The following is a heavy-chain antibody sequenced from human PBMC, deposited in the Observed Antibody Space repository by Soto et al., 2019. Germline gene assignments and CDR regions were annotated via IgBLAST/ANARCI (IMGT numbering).Heavy chain of an antibody. Sequence: ASEKVSCKASGYTFTSYGISWVRQAPGQGLEWMGWISAYNVNTNYAQKLQGRVTMTTDTSTSTAYMELRSLRSDDTAACYCARDPREIVGVVIKDGMDVWGQGTTVAVSS. CDR1: GYTFTSYG. V-gene: IGHV1-18*04. D-gene: IGHD3-3*01. J-gene: IGHJ6*01. CDR3: ARDPREIVGVVIKDGMDV. CDR2: ISAYNVNT.